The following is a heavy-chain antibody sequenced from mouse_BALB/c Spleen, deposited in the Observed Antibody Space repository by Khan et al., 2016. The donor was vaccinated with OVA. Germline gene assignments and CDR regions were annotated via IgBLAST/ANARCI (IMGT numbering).Heavy chain of an antibody. CDR3: TSEGGEYSFAY. Sequence: VQLQESGAELVRPGVSVKISCKGSGYTFTDYAMHWVKQSHAKSLEWIGVISTHYGDASYTQKFKGKATMTVDKSSSTAYMELARLTSEDSAIYNCTSEGGEYSFAYWGQGTLVTVSA. CDR2: ISTHYGDA. V-gene: IGHV1S137*01. D-gene: IGHD1-1*02. CDR1: GYTFTDYA. J-gene: IGHJ3*01.